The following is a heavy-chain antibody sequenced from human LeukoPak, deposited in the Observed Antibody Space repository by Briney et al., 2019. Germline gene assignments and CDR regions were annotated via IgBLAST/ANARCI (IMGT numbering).Heavy chain of an antibody. Sequence: KASETLSLTCTVSGGSINSYYWSWIRQPAGKGLEWIGRMYSSGNTNYNPSLKSRVSMSVDTSKNQFSLKLTSVTAADTAVYYCARGGKATVVTMWGQGILVTVSS. J-gene: IGHJ4*02. D-gene: IGHD4-23*01. CDR2: MYSSGNT. CDR1: GGSINSYY. V-gene: IGHV4-4*07. CDR3: ARGGKATVVTM.